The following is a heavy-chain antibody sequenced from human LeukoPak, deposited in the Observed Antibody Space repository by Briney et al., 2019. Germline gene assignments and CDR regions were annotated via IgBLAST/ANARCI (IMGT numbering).Heavy chain of an antibody. Sequence: GGSLRLSCVASGFTVNWNTMNWVRQAPGKGLEWVSASYSTGNTYYADSVKGRFTMFRDNSVNTVYLEMSSLRAEDSAMYYCVRGEKDYYYGLDVWGQGTTVTVSS. CDR2: SYSTGNT. D-gene: IGHD1-26*01. V-gene: IGHV3-53*01. CDR1: GFTVNWNT. CDR3: VRGEKDYYYGLDV. J-gene: IGHJ6*02.